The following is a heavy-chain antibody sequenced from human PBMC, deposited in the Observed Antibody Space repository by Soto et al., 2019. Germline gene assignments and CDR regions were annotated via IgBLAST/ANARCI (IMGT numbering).Heavy chain of an antibody. V-gene: IGHV3-23*01. J-gene: IGHJ4*02. CDR2: ITATGGSK. Sequence: LRLACAASGFTFSIYTMSWVRQAPGRGLEWVSSITATGGSKYNAASVKGRFTISRDNSKNTLYMQMNSLRAEDTAVYFCAKGLSGGFRVDYWGQGTLVTVSS. D-gene: IGHD2-15*01. CDR1: GFTFSIYT. CDR3: AKGLSGGFRVDY.